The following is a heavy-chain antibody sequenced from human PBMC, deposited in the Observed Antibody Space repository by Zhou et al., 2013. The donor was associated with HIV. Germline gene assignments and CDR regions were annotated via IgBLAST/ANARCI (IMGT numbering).Heavy chain of an antibody. V-gene: IGHV1-69*11. D-gene: IGHD3-3*01. CDR3: AREPSGDFWYFDV. Sequence: QVQLVQSGPEVKKPGSSVKVSCKASGGIFSTYAFAWVRQAPGQGLEWMGTITPFLLLHQTTHRTYEDRLTITVDQSTSTIYMDLSGLTSDDTAVYYCAREPSGDFWYFDVWGRWHHGHCLL. CDR1: GGIFSTYA. J-gene: IGHJ2*01. CDR2: ITPFLLLH.